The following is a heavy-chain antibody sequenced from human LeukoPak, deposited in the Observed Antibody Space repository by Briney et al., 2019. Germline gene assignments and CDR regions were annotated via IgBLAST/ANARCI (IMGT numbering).Heavy chain of an antibody. V-gene: IGHV1-69*13. CDR1: GGTFSSYA. Sequence: ASVKVSCKASGGTFSSYAVSWVRQAPGQGLEWMGGIIPIFGTANYAQKFQGRVTITADESTSTAYMELSSLRSEDTAVYYCASTDYYYGMDVWGQGTTVTVSS. CDR3: ASTDYYYGMDV. CDR2: IIPIFGTA. J-gene: IGHJ6*02.